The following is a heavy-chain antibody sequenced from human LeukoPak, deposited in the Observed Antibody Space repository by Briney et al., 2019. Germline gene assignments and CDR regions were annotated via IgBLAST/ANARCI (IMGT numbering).Heavy chain of an antibody. J-gene: IGHJ4*02. V-gene: IGHV4-39*01. CDR2: IYSSGIT. Sequence: PSETLSLTCTVSGGSLTSRRFYWGWIRQPPGKGLEWIGSIYSSGITYYNPSLGSRVTISVDTSKNQFSLKLRSVTAADTAVYYCASEVQLYGYWGQGILVTVSS. D-gene: IGHD5-18*01. CDR1: GGSLTSRRFY. CDR3: ASEVQLYGY.